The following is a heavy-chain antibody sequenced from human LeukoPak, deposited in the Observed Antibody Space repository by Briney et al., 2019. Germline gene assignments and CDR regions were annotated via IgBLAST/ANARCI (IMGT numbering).Heavy chain of an antibody. V-gene: IGHV1-8*03. CDR1: GYNFTGHY. D-gene: IGHD3-10*01. CDR2: INPNSGNT. J-gene: IGHJ5*02. CDR3: ARAPRITMVRGVIYWFDP. Sequence: ASVKVSCKASGYNFTGHYMHWVRQAPGQGLEWMGWINPNSGNTGYAQKFQGRVTITRNTSISTAYMELSSLRSEDTAVYYCARAPRITMVRGVIYWFDPWGQGTLVTVSS.